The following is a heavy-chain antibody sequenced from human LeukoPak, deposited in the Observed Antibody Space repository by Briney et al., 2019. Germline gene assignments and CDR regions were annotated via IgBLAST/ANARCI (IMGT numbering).Heavy chain of an antibody. D-gene: IGHD2-15*01. CDR1: GGSISSYY. Sequence: KSSETLSLTCTVSGGSISSYYWSWIRQPPGKGLEWIGYIYYSGSTNYNPSLKSRVTISVDTSKNQFSLKLSSVTAADTAVYYCARVMGYCSGGSCINWFDPWGQGTLVTVSS. CDR2: IYYSGST. CDR3: ARVMGYCSGGSCINWFDP. J-gene: IGHJ5*02. V-gene: IGHV4-59*01.